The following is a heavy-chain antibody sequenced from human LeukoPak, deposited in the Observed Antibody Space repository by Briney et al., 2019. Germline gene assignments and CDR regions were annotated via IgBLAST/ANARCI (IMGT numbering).Heavy chain of an antibody. CDR2: IKHDGSGK. Sequence: GGSLRLSCAASGFIFTNYFMSWVRQAPGKGLAWVASIKHDGSGKYYVDSVRGRFTISGDNTMNSLYLQMSSLRAEDTAVYYCATDRGWRTSGYYLHYFEYWGQGTLVTFSS. J-gene: IGHJ4*02. CDR1: GFIFTNYF. D-gene: IGHD3-3*01. CDR3: ATDRGWRTSGYYLHYFEY. V-gene: IGHV3-7*01.